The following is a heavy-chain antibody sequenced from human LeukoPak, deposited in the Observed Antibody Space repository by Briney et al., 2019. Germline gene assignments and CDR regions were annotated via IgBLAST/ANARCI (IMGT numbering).Heavy chain of an antibody. V-gene: IGHV4-34*01. D-gene: IGHD3-10*01. Sequence: SETLSLTCAVYGGSFSGYYWSWIRQPPGKGLEWIGEINHSGSTNYNPSLKSRVTVSVDTSKNQFSLRLNSVTAADTAVYYCAKSNGYGLVDIWGQGTMVTVSS. J-gene: IGHJ3*02. CDR2: INHSGST. CDR1: GGSFSGYY. CDR3: AKSNGYGLVDI.